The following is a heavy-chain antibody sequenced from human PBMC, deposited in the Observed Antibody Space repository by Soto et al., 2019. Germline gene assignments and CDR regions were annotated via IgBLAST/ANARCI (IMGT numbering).Heavy chain of an antibody. Sequence: EVQLLESGGGLVQPGGSLRLSCAASGFTFSSYAMSWVRQAPGKGLEWVSAISGSGSSTYYAAAVKGRFTISRDNSRNTLYLQMNSLRAEDTAVYYCAKDVVGSGAYYLPFDYWGQGTLVTVSS. CDR3: AKDVVGSGAYYLPFDY. V-gene: IGHV3-23*01. D-gene: IGHD1-26*01. CDR1: GFTFSSYA. CDR2: ISGSGSST. J-gene: IGHJ4*02.